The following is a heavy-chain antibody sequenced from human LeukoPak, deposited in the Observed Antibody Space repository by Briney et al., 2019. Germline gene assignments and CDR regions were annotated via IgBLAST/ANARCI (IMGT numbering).Heavy chain of an antibody. V-gene: IGHV3-48*01. CDR2: IGSAI. Sequence: GGSLRLSCVASGFTFSDFSLNWVRQAPGKGLEWISYIGSAIYYADSVKGRFTISRDNAKNSLYLQMNSLRAEDTAVYYCARDQAYAFDIWAKGHWSPFLQ. CDR3: ARDQAYAFDI. J-gene: IGHJ3*02. CDR1: GFTFSDFS.